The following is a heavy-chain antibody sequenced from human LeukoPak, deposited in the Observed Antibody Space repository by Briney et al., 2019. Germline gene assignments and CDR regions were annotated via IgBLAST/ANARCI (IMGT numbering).Heavy chain of an antibody. V-gene: IGHV3-23*01. J-gene: IGHJ4*02. CDR1: GFTFSSYA. Sequence: GSLRLSCAASGFTFSSYAMSWVRQAPGKGLEWVSAISGSGGSTYYADSVKGRFTISRDNSKNTLYLQMNSLRAEDTAVYYCAKGGYYGSGKGYYFDYWGQGTLVTVSS. CDR2: ISGSGGST. D-gene: IGHD3-10*01. CDR3: AKGGYYGSGKGYYFDY.